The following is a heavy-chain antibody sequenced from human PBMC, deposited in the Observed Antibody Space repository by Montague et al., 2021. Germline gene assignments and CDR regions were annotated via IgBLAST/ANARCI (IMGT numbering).Heavy chain of an antibody. CDR1: GFSLSTSGVG. CDR2: IYWDDDK. D-gene: IGHD5-12*01. CDR3: AHRQGGYDLWY. J-gene: IGHJ4*02. Sequence: PALVKPTQTLTLTCTFSGFSLSTSGVGVGWIRQPPGKALEWLALIYWDDDKHYSPSLKGRLTITKDTSKNQVVLTMTNMDPVDTATYYCAHRQGGYDLWYWGQGTLVTVSS. V-gene: IGHV2-5*02.